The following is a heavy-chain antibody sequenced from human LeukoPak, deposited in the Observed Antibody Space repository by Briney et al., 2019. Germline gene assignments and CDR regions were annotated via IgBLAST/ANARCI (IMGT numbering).Heavy chain of an antibody. D-gene: IGHD3-10*01. J-gene: IGHJ1*01. CDR3: ASRTNSGPPF. CDR2: ISYDGSNK. V-gene: IGHV3-30*09. Sequence: GGSLRLSCAASGFTFSDCAVHWVRQAPGKGLEWVALISYDGSNKYYADSVKGRFAISRDNSKNTMSLQMNSLRREDTAVYYCASRTNSGPPFWGQGTLVTVSS. CDR1: GFTFSDCA.